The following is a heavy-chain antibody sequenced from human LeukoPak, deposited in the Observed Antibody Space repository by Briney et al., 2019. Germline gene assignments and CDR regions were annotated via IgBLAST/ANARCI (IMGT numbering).Heavy chain of an antibody. CDR3: AREDVAGGSGSNYYYYGADV. V-gene: IGHV4-59*01. CDR1: GGSINNYY. D-gene: IGHD3-10*01. CDR2: IHYTGST. Sequence: SETLSLTCTVSGGSINNYYWSWIRQPPGKGLEWIGFIHYTGSTNYNPSLKSRVTISVDTSKNQFSLKLSSVTAADTAVYYCAREDVAGGSGSNYYYYGADVWGQGTTVTVSS. J-gene: IGHJ6*02.